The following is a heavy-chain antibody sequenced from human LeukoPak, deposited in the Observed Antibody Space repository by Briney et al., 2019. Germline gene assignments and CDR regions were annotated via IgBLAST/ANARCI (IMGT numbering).Heavy chain of an antibody. D-gene: IGHD2-2*01. CDR2: ISSISSTI. V-gene: IGHV3-48*04. CDR3: ARGYQNDFGY. Sequence: GWSLRLFCAVSGFTLSSYAMKWVRQARGKGREWVSYISSISSTIYYPDSVEGRFAITRYNAKHSLYVQVNGLPGEDTVVYFCARGYQNDFGYWGQGTLVTVSS. CDR1: GFTLSSYA. J-gene: IGHJ4*02.